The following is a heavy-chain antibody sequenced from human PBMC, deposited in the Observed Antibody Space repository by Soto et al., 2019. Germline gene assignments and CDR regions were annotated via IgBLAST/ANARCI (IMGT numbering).Heavy chain of an antibody. CDR2: MNAYSGNK. V-gene: IGHV1-8*01. CDR1: GYTFTSYD. Sequence: QVQLVQSGAEVKKPGASVKVSCKASGYTFTSYDINWVRQATGQGLEWMGWMNAYSGNKAYAQKFQSRVTMTRNTYISTAYMELSSLGSEDTAVYYGARESSYGLVYWGQGTMVTVSS. CDR3: ARESSYGLVY. D-gene: IGHD5-18*01. J-gene: IGHJ4*02.